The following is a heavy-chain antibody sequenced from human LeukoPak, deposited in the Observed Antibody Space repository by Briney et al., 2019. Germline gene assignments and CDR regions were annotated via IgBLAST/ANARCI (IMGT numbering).Heavy chain of an antibody. J-gene: IGHJ4*02. CDR1: GFSLSSYS. Sequence: KTGGSLRLSCAASGFSLSSYSMNWVRQAPGKGLEWVSVISSTSKYVYYADSVKGRFTISRDNAKNSLYLQMSSLRAEDTAVYYCAREPSPVLRRNYFDYWGQGTLVTVSS. V-gene: IGHV3-21*01. CDR2: ISSTSKYV. CDR3: AREPSPVLRRNYFDY. D-gene: IGHD2-8*01.